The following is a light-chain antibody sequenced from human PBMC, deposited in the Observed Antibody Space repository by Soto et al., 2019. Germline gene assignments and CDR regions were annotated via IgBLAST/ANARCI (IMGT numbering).Light chain of an antibody. CDR1: QSVFSN. CDR2: EAS. Sequence: EKVMTQSPVTLSVSPGERVTLSCRASQSVFSNIAWYQQKPGQAPRLLIYEASTRATGIPARFSGSGSGTDFTLTINSLQSEDFAVYDCQQYNNWPLTFGGGTKVEIK. CDR3: QQYNNWPLT. V-gene: IGKV3-15*01. J-gene: IGKJ4*01.